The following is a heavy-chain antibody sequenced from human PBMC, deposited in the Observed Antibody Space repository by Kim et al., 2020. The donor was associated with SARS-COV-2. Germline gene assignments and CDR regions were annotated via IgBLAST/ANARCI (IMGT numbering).Heavy chain of an antibody. CDR3: VYRGRGYRSFFDS. CDR2: IDPSGTT. J-gene: IGHJ4*02. CDR1: GGSFSGYY. D-gene: IGHD5-18*01. Sequence: SETLSLTCAVSGGSFSGYYWSWVRQAPGKGLEWIGEIDPSGTTNYNPSLESRVAISGDTSQDQFFLRLSSVTAADTATYYCVYRGRGYRSFFDSWGQGTLVTVSS. V-gene: IGHV4-34*01.